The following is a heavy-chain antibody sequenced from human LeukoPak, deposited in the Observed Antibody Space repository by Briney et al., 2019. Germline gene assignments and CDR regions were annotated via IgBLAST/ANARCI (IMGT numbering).Heavy chain of an antibody. CDR2: FSGSGGST. J-gene: IGHJ4*02. Sequence: PGGSLRLSCAASGFTFSRYAMTWVRQAPGKGLEWVSAFSGSGGSTYYADSVKGRFTISRDNSKSTLYLQINSMRAEDTALYYCAEGEVVPAAFSASDYWGQGTLVTVSS. D-gene: IGHD2-2*01. V-gene: IGHV3-23*01. CDR3: AEGEVVPAAFSASDY. CDR1: GFTFSRYA.